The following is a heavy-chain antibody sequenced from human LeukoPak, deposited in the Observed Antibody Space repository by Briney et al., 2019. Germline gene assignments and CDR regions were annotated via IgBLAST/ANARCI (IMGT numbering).Heavy chain of an antibody. Sequence: PGRSLRLSCATSGFPFPNYGMHWVRQAPGKGLEWVAVIWYDGSKKFYADSVEGRFSISRDTSKRTLYLQMNSLRVEDTAVYFCARDIGTVYYIWDNWGQGTLVTVSS. CDR3: ARDIGTVYYIWDN. D-gene: IGHD3-22*01. J-gene: IGHJ4*02. CDR2: IWYDGSKK. V-gene: IGHV3-33*01. CDR1: GFPFPNYG.